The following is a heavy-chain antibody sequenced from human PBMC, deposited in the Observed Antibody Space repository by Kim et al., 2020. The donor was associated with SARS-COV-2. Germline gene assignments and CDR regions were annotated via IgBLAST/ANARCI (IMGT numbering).Heavy chain of an antibody. Sequence: KYSQKYQGRVTITRDTSASTAYMELSSLRSEDTAVYYCARENSGGSCYYYWGQGTLVTVSS. V-gene: IGHV1-3*01. D-gene: IGHD2-15*01. CDR3: ARENSGGSCYYY. J-gene: IGHJ4*02.